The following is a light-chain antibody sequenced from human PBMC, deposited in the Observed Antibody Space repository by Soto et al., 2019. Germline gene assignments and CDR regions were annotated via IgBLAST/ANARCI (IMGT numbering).Light chain of an antibody. CDR1: QSVSSN. V-gene: IGKV3-15*01. Sequence: IVMTQSPATLSVSPGERATLSCRASQSVSSNLAWYQQKPGQAPRLLIYGASTRATGIPARFSGSGSGTEFTLTISSLQSEDFVVYYCQQYNNWPHTFGQGTKLEI. J-gene: IGKJ2*01. CDR2: GAS. CDR3: QQYNNWPHT.